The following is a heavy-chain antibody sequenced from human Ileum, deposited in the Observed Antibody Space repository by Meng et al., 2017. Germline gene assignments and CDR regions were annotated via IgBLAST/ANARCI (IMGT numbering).Heavy chain of an antibody. J-gene: IGHJ4*02. V-gene: IGHV3-7*01. D-gene: IGHD2-21*02. CDR1: GFTFSSYW. CDR2: IKQDGSEK. CDR3: ARDAGGGDCYSGDFDY. Sequence: GGSLRLSCAASGFTFSSYWMSWVRQAPGKGLEWVANIKQDGSEKYYVDSVKGRFTISRDNAKNSLYLQMNSLRAEDTAVYYCARDAGGGDCYSGDFDYWGQGTLVTVSS.